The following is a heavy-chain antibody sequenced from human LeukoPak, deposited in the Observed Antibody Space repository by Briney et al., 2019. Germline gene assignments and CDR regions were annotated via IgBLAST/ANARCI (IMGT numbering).Heavy chain of an antibody. CDR1: GYTFTGHY. CDR3: ARDGSGGNFDY. V-gene: IGHV1-2*02. Sequence: WASVKVSCKASGYTFTGHYIHWVRQAPGQGLEWMGWINPNSGGTNYAPKFQGRVTMTRDTSISTAYMELSRLRSDDTAVYYCARDGSGGNFDYWGQGTLVTVSS. CDR2: INPNSGGT. J-gene: IGHJ4*02. D-gene: IGHD3-3*01.